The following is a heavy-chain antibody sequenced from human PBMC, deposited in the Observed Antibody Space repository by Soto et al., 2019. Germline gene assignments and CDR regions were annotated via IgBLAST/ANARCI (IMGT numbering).Heavy chain of an antibody. CDR3: ARDLWGYCGADCYPLDV. CDR1: GGSISSYY. V-gene: IGHV4-59*01. CDR2: MYNTGST. J-gene: IGHJ6*02. Sequence: PSETLSLTCTVSGGSISSYYWSWIRQPPGKGLEWIGYMYNTGSTIYNPSLKSRVTISLDTSKNQFSLKLNSVTAADTAVYYCARDLWGYCGADCYPLDVWGQGTTVTVSS. D-gene: IGHD2-21*02.